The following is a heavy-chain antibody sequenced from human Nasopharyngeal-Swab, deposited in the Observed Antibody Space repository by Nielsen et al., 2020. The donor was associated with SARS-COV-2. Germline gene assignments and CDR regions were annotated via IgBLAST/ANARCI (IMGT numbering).Heavy chain of an antibody. Sequence: GESLKISWAASGFTFSSYGMHWVRQAPGKGLEWVAVISYDGSNKYYADSVKGRFTISRDNSKNTLYPQMNSLRAEDTAVYYCALAVYDYIDYWGQGTLVTVSS. J-gene: IGHJ4*02. CDR1: GFTFSSYG. CDR3: ALAVYDYIDY. V-gene: IGHV3-30*03. CDR2: ISYDGSNK. D-gene: IGHD5/OR15-5a*01.